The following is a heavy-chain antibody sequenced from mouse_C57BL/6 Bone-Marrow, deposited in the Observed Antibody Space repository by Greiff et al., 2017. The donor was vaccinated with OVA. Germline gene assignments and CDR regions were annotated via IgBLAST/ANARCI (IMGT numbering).Heavy chain of an antibody. CDR3: ATGKGYLDY. Sequence: VQLQQSGPELVKPGASVKISCKASGYSFTDYNMHWVKQSTGQSLEWIGVINPNYGNTSYNQKFKGKATLTVDKSSSTAYMQLSSLTSEDSAVYNCATGKGYLDYWGQGTTLTVSS. D-gene: IGHD2-1*01. V-gene: IGHV1-39*01. J-gene: IGHJ2*01. CDR2: INPNYGNT. CDR1: GYSFTDYN.